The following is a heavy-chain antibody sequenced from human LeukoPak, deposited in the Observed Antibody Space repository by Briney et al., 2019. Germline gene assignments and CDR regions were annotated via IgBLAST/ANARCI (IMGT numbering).Heavy chain of an antibody. V-gene: IGHV4-59*08. D-gene: IGHD3-16*01. CDR3: ARAPRGGSFHLDY. J-gene: IGHJ4*02. Sequence: PSETLSLTCSVSGDSISIYYWSWIRQPPGKGLEWIGYIYNSGSTNYNPSLKSRVTISVDTSKNQFSLKLSSVTAADTAVYYCARAPRGGSFHLDYWGQGTLVTVSS. CDR1: GDSISIYY. CDR2: IYNSGST.